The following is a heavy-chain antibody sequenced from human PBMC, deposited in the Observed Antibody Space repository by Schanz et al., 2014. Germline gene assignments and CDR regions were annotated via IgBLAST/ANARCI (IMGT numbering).Heavy chain of an antibody. CDR2: ISDYNADT. J-gene: IGHJ5*02. V-gene: IGHV1-18*04. CDR3: AREGTIIRGLTGWFDP. CDR1: GYTFTSYG. D-gene: IGHD3-10*01. Sequence: QVQLVQSGAEVKKPGASVKVSCKASGYTFTSYGISWVRQAPGKGPEWMGWISDYNADTKYAQKFQGKVTVTRDTSISTTYMELGSLRFDDTAVYYGAREGTIIRGLTGWFDPWGQGTLVTVSS.